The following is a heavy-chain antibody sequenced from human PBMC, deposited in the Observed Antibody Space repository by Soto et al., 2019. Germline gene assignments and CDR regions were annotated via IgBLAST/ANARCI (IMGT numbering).Heavy chain of an antibody. D-gene: IGHD6-19*01. Sequence: SETLSLTCTVSGGSISSYYWSWIRQPPGKGLEWIGYIYYSGSTNYNPSLKSRVTISVDTSKNQFSLKLSSVTAADTAVYYCARVKGQWLGWFDPWGQGTLVTVS. V-gene: IGHV4-59*01. CDR2: IYYSGST. J-gene: IGHJ5*02. CDR1: GGSISSYY. CDR3: ARVKGQWLGWFDP.